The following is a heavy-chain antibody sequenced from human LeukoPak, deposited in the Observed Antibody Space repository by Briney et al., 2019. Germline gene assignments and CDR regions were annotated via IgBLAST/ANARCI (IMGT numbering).Heavy chain of an antibody. J-gene: IGHJ1*01. CDR2: ISGSGGST. V-gene: IGHV3-23*01. CDR3: AKTIAAAGRGYFQH. CDR1: GFTFSSYA. Sequence: GGSLRLSCAASGFTFSSYAMSWVRQAPGKGLEWVSAISGSGGSTYYADSVKGRFIISRDNSKNTLYLQMNSLRAEDTAVYYCAKTIAAAGRGYFQHWGQGTLVTVSS. D-gene: IGHD6-13*01.